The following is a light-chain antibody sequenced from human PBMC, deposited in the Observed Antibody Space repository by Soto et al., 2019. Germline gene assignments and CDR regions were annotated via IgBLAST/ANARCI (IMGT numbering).Light chain of an antibody. CDR2: EVT. CDR1: SSDVGGYNY. V-gene: IGLV2-8*01. Sequence: QSVLTQPPSASGSPGQSVTISCTGTSSDVGGYNYVSWYQQYPGKAPKLIIYEVTKRPSGVPERFSGSKSGNTASLTVSGLQAEDEADYYCSSYASSNVVLFGGGTKLTAL. J-gene: IGLJ2*01. CDR3: SSYASSNVVL.